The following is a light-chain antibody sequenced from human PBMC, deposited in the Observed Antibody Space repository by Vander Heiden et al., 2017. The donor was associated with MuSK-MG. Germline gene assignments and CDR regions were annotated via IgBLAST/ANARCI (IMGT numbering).Light chain of an antibody. J-gene: IGKJ2*01. V-gene: IGKV3-15*01. CDR1: QSIGTN. CDR2: NST. CDR3: QLYNSWPSLLT. Sequence: IVLTQSPATLSVSPGQTATLSCRASQSIGTNLAWYQQRRGQAPRLLIYNSTFRATTVPARFSGSGSGTEFTLTISSLQSEDFAVYYCQLYNSWPSLLTFGQGTKLEIK.